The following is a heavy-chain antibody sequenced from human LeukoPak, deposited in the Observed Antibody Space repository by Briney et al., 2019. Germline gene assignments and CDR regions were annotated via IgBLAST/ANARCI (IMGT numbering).Heavy chain of an antibody. CDR2: IKEDGGEK. V-gene: IGHV3-7*05. J-gene: IGHJ4*02. CDR3: AREEGGYFDY. Sequence: PGGSLRLSCEAAGFTFSSHWMSWVRQAPGKGLEWVANIKEDGGEKYYVDSVKGRFTISRDNAKNSLYLQMSSLRAEDTALYYCAREEGGYFDYWGQGTQVTVSS. D-gene: IGHD3-16*01. CDR1: GFTFSSHW.